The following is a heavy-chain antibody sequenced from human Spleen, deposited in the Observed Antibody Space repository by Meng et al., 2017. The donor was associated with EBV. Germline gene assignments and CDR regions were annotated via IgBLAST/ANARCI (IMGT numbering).Heavy chain of an antibody. J-gene: IGHJ4*02. D-gene: IGHD2-15*01. CDR2: IHHSGGT. V-gene: IGHV4-4*02. Sequence: QVQLRESGPGLVRPSGXLSLPCAVSRGFITSGDWWSWVRQSPGKGLEWIGEIHHSGGTSYNPSLKSRVTISLDMSKDQFSLRLSSVTAADTAVYYCARAGYHRPASEYWGQGTLVTVSS. CDR3: ARAGYHRPASEY. CDR1: RGFITSGDW.